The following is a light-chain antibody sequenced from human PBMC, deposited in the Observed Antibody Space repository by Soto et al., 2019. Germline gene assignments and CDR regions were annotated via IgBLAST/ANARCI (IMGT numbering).Light chain of an antibody. V-gene: IGKV3-20*01. Sequence: EFVLTQSPGTLSLSPGERATLSCRASQSVSSVFLAWYKQKPGQPPRLLIYGASTRGSGIPDRFSGSGSGTDFTLTIGRLEPEDVAVYYCQHYGSSPPLAFGGGTKVDIK. CDR3: QHYGSSPPLA. CDR2: GAS. CDR1: QSVSSVF. J-gene: IGKJ4*01.